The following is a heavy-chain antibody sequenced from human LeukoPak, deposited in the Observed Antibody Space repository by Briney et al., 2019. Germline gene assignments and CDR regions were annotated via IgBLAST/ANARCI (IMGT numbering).Heavy chain of an antibody. J-gene: IGHJ6*03. CDR1: RFTFCSFG. D-gene: IGHD6-13*01. Sequence: GGSLRLSCEASRFTFCSFGMHWLPQAPGKGLVGVAFIQYNANMKYYADSVKGRFTISRDNSKNTLYLQMNSLRAEDTAVYYCAKGGYIAAAGTVYYYMDVCGKGTTVTVSS. CDR3: AKGGYIAAAGTVYYYMDV. CDR2: IQYNANMK. V-gene: IGHV3-30*02.